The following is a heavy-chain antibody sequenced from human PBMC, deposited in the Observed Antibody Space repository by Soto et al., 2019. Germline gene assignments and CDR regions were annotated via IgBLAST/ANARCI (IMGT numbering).Heavy chain of an antibody. V-gene: IGHV1-46*01. CDR2: INPSGGST. CDR3: AREFPRLARNPFFGY. D-gene: IGHD6-25*01. J-gene: IGHJ4*02. Sequence: ASVKVSCKVSGYTFTGYYMHWVRQAPGQGLEWMGIINPSGGSTSYAQKFQGRVTMTRDTSTSTVYMELSSLRSEDTAVYYCAREFPRLARNPFFGYWGQGTLVTVSS. CDR1: GYTFTGYY.